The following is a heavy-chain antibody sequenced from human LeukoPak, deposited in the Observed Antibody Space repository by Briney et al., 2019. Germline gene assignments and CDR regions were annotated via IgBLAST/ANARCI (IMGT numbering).Heavy chain of an antibody. V-gene: IGHV4-39*01. J-gene: IGHJ4*02. CDR2: IYDSGST. CDR1: GGSIRSSYYY. CDR3: ARVRTDSSGYYYFDY. Sequence: SETLSLTCTVSGGSIRSSYYYWGWIRQPPGKGLEWIGSIYDSGSTYYNPSLKSRVTISVDTSKNQFSLKLNSVTAADTAVYYCARVRTDSSGYYYFDYWGQGTLVTVSP. D-gene: IGHD3-22*01.